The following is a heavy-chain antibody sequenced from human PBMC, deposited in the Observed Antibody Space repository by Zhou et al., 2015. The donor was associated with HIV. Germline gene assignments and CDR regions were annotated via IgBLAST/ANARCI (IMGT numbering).Heavy chain of an antibody. D-gene: IGHD3-22*01. CDR2: ISAYNGNT. CDR1: GYTFTGFSGYY. J-gene: IGHJ6*02. CDR3: ARDPRLWDSSGYLNYYGMDV. Sequence: QVQLVQSGAEVKKPGSSVKVSCKASGYTFTGFSGYYMHWVRQAPGQGLEWMGWISAYNGNTNYAQKLQGRVTMTTDTSTSTAYMELRSLRSDDTAVYYCARDPRLWDSSGYLNYYGMDVWGQGTTVTVSS. V-gene: IGHV1-18*04.